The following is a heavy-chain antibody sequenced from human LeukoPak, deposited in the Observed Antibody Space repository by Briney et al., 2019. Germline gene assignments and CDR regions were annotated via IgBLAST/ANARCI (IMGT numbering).Heavy chain of an antibody. CDR2: TNHCGST. Sequence: ASGTLSLTCAVYGGSFSGYYWSWIRQPPGKGLEWIGETNHCGSTNYNPSLKSRVTISVDTSKNQFSLKLSSVTAADTAVYYCARRGRYDFWSGSKTNFDYWGQGTLVTVSS. CDR1: GGSFSGYY. V-gene: IGHV4-34*01. J-gene: IGHJ4*02. CDR3: ARRGRYDFWSGSKTNFDY. D-gene: IGHD3-3*01.